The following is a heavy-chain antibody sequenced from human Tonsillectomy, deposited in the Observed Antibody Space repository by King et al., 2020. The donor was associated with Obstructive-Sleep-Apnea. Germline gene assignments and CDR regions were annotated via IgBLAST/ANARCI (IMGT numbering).Heavy chain of an antibody. CDR1: GFTFSSYA. V-gene: IGHV3-23*04. J-gene: IGHJ5*02. D-gene: IGHD3-10*01. CDR3: AKEGPPSYGPGRGRFDP. Sequence: VQLVESGGGLVQPGGSLRLSCAASGFTFSSYAMSWVRQAPGKGLEWVSAISGSGGSTYYADSVKGRFTISRDNSKNTLYLQMNSLRAEDTAVYYCAKEGPPSYGPGRGRFDPWGQGTLVTVSS. CDR2: ISGSGGST.